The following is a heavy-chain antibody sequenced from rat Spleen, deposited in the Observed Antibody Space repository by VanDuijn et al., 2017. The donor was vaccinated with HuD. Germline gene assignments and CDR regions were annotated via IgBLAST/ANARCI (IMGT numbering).Heavy chain of an antibody. CDR3: ATGITLV. CDR2: ISTGGGNT. CDR1: GFTFSKYG. V-gene: IGHV5S13*01. Sequence: EVQLVESGGGLVQPGRSLKLSCAASGFTFSKYGMAWVRQTPTKGLEWVASISTGGGNTYYRDSVKGRFTISRDNAKSSLYLQMGSLGSGDTATYYCATGITLVWGRGVMVTVSS. D-gene: IGHD1-2*01. J-gene: IGHJ2*01.